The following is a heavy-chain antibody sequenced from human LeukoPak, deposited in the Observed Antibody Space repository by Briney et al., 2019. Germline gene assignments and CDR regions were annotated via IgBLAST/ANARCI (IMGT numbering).Heavy chain of an antibody. V-gene: IGHV1-18*01. CDR1: GDTFSSYG. CDR3: ARVSERGDTAMGT. CDR2: INVYKGNT. J-gene: IGHJ4*02. Sequence: ASVKVSCKASGDTFSSYGISWVRQAPGQGLESMGWINVYKGNTDYAQNLQGRVTMATDTSTNTVYMELRNLRSDDTAVYYCARVSERGDTAMGTWGQGTLVTVSS. D-gene: IGHD5-18*01.